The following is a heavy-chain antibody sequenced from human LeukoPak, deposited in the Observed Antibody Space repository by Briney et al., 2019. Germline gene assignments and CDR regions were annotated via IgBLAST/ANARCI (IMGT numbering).Heavy chain of an antibody. J-gene: IGHJ4*02. Sequence: SSVKVSCKASGYTFTSYYMHWVRQAPGQGLEWMGIINPSGGSTIFAQMFQGRVTMTRDTSTSTVYMELSSLRSEDTAVYYCARSDYGDPRRYFDYWGQGTLVTVSS. CDR3: ARSDYGDPRRYFDY. V-gene: IGHV1-46*01. CDR1: GYTFTSYY. CDR2: INPSGGST. D-gene: IGHD4-17*01.